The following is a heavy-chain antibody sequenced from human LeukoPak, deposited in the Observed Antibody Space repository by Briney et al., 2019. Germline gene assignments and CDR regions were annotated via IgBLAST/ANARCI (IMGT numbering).Heavy chain of an antibody. CDR3: ARSIWSGPKGSWFDP. V-gene: IGHV1-2*02. CDR2: INPNSGGT. CDR1: GYTFTGYY. Sequence: ASVKVSCKASGYTFTGYYMHWVRQAPGQGLEWMGWINPNSGGTNYAQKLQGRVTMTTDTSTSTAYMELRSLRSDDTAVYYCARSIWSGPKGSWFDPWGQGTLVTVSS. J-gene: IGHJ5*02. D-gene: IGHD3-3*01.